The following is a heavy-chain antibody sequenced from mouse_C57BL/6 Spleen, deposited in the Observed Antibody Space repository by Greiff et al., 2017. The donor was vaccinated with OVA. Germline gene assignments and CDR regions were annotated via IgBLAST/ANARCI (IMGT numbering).Heavy chain of an antibody. CDR2: IDPETGCT. V-gene: IGHV1-15*01. CDR3: TRGALNWDGFDY. Sequence: QVQLQQSGAELVRPGASVTLSCKASGYTFTDYEMHWVKQTPVHGLEWIGAIDPETGCTTYNQKFKGKAILTADKSSSTAYMELRSLTSEDAAVYYCTRGALNWDGFDYWGQGTTLTVSS. J-gene: IGHJ2*01. D-gene: IGHD4-1*01. CDR1: GYTFTDYE.